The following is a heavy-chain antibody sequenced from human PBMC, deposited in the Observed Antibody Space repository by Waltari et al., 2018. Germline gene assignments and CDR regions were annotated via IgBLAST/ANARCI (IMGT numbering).Heavy chain of an antibody. CDR3: ARVSGSYSFDY. D-gene: IGHD1-26*01. J-gene: IGHJ4*02. CDR1: GFTFSTYE. Sequence: EVQLVEYGGGLVQPGGSLRLSCAASGFTFSTYEFNWVRQAPGKGLECVSYISSSNRTIYYADSVKGRFTISRDNAKNSVYLQLNSLRAEDTAVYYCARVSGSYSFDYWGQGTLVTVSS. V-gene: IGHV3-48*03. CDR2: ISSSNRTI.